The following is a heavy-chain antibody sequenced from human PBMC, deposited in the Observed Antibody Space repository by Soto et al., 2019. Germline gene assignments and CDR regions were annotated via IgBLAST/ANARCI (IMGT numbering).Heavy chain of an antibody. J-gene: IGHJ6*02. D-gene: IGHD2-8*01. Sequence: PGVSLRLSCVASGFTFSTYGMHWVRQVPGKGLQWVAVIWYDGGIKYYADSVKGRFTISRDNSKNTLYLQMNSLRDEDTAVYYCARIDCTVSNCNPYDHSGRDVWGQGTTVTVPS. CDR1: GFTFSTYG. V-gene: IGHV3-33*01. CDR3: ARIDCTVSNCNPYDHSGRDV. CDR2: IWYDGGIK.